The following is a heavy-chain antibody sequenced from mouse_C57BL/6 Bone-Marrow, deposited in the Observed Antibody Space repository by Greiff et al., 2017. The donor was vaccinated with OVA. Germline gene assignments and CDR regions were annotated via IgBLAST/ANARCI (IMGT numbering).Heavy chain of an antibody. V-gene: IGHV1-19*01. CDR2: INHYNGGT. D-gene: IGHD2-3*01. CDR3: ARWNGYYGPAGPGAMDY. J-gene: IGHJ4*01. CDR1: GYTFTDYY. Sequence: EVQLQQSGPVLVKPGASVKMSCKASGYTFTDYYMNWVKQSHGKSLEWIGVINHYNGGTSYKQKFKGKATLTVDKASSTAYMELNSLTSEDSAVYYCARWNGYYGPAGPGAMDYWGQGTSVTVSS.